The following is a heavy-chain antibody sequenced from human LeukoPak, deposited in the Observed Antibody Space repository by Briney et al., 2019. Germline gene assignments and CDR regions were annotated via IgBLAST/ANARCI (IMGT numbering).Heavy chain of an antibody. CDR1: GFTFSSYG. Sequence: PGGSLKLSCAASGFTFSSYGMHWVRQAPGKGLEWVAVIWYGGSNKYYADSVKGRFTISRDNSKNTLYLQMNSLRAEDTAVYYCAREETRYCSSTRCYRGAFDIWGQGTMVTVSS. D-gene: IGHD2-2*02. CDR3: AREETRYCSSTRCYRGAFDI. J-gene: IGHJ3*02. CDR2: IWYGGSNK. V-gene: IGHV3-33*08.